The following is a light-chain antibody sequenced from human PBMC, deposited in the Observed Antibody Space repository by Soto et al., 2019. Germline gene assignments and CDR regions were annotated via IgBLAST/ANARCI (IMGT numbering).Light chain of an antibody. Sequence: EIVLTQSPGTLYVSTGERANLSCRASQSVSTNLAWFQQKPGQAPRLLIYGASTRATGIPARFSGSGSGTAFTLTINSLQSEDLAVYYCQQSNNWPYTFGQGTKLEV. CDR3: QQSNNWPYT. CDR1: QSVSTN. CDR2: GAS. V-gene: IGKV3-15*01. J-gene: IGKJ2*01.